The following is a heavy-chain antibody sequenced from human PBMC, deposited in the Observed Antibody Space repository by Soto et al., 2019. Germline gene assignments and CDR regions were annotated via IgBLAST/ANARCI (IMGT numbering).Heavy chain of an antibody. CDR2: IYYSGST. V-gene: IGHV4-59*01. CDR3: ARDYGGGLDY. D-gene: IGHD4-17*01. Sequence: SETLSLTCTVSGGSISSYYWSWIRQPPGKGLEWIGYIYYSGSTNYNPSLKSRVTISVDTSKNQFSLKLSSVTAADTAVYYCARDYGGGLDYWGQGTLVTVSS. J-gene: IGHJ4*02. CDR1: GGSISSYY.